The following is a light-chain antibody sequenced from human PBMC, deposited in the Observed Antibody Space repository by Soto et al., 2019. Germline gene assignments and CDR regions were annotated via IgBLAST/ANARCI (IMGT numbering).Light chain of an antibody. V-gene: IGLV1-44*01. CDR3: AAWDDSLNGRV. CDR1: SSNIGSNT. CDR2: SNN. J-gene: IGLJ3*02. Sequence: QSVLTQPASASGTPGQRVTISCSGSSSNIGSNTVNWYQQLPGMAPKLLIYSNNQRPSGVPDRFSGSKSGTSASLAISGLQSEDEADYYCAAWDDSLNGRVFGGGTKLTVL.